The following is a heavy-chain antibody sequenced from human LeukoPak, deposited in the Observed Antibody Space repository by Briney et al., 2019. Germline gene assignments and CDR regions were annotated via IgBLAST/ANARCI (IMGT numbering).Heavy chain of an antibody. CDR2: IDPSDSYT. D-gene: IGHD3-22*01. V-gene: IGHV5-10-1*01. J-gene: IGHJ4*02. CDR3: ARVPKSNYDSSGYSDY. Sequence: GGSLKISCKGSGSSFTSYWISWVRQMPGKGLEWMGRIDPSDSYTNYSPSFQGHVSISADKSNSTAYLQWSSLKASDTAMYYCARVPKSNYDSSGYSDYWGQGTLVTVSS. CDR1: GSSFTSYW.